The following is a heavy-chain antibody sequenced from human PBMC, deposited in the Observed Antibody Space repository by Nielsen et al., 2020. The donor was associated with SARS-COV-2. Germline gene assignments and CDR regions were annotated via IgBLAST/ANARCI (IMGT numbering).Heavy chain of an antibody. D-gene: IGHD6-19*01. CDR3: ARDGAVAGSGSNWFDP. V-gene: IGHV4-59*01. J-gene: IGHJ5*02. Sequence: GSLRLSCTVSGGSISSYYWSWIRQPPGKGLEWIGYIYYSGSTNYNPSLKSRVTISVDTSKNQFSLKLSSVTAADTAVYYCARDGAVAGSGSNWFDPWGQGTLVTVSS. CDR1: GGSISSYY. CDR2: IYYSGST.